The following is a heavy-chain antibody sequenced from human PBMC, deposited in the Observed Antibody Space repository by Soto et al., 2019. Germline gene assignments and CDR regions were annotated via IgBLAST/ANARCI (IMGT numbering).Heavy chain of an antibody. Sequence: GSLRLSCVASGFNLSHPWMTWVRQAAGKGLEWVGRIKSKTDGGTADYAAPVKGRATISGDDSKNTVYLQMNSLKTEDTAVYYCTTGIYYDILTGYHNVAYWGQGAMVTVYS. CDR1: GFNLSHPW. CDR3: TTGIYYDILTGYHNVAY. CDR2: IKSKTDGGTA. J-gene: IGHJ4*02. D-gene: IGHD3-9*01. V-gene: IGHV3-15*01.